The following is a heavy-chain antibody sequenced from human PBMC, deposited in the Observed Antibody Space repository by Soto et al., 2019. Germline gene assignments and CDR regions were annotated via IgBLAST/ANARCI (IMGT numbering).Heavy chain of an antibody. J-gene: IGHJ4*02. CDR3: ARVTVYDYIWGSYRLTPGYFDY. CDR2: ISVSGGST. Sequence: GGSLRLSCAASGFTFSSYAMSWVRQAPGKGLEWVSAISVSGGSTYYADSVKGRFTISRDNSKNTLYLQMNSLRSDDTAVYYCARVTVYDYIWGSYRLTPGYFDYWGQGTLVTVSS. CDR1: GFTFSSYA. D-gene: IGHD3-16*02. V-gene: IGHV3-23*01.